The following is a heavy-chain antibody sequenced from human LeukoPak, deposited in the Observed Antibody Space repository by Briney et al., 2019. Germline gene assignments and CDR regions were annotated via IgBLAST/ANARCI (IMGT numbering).Heavy chain of an antibody. V-gene: IGHV3-30*18. CDR2: ISYDGSNK. Sequence: GGSLRLSCAASGSTFSSYGMHWVRQAPGKGLEWVAVISYDGSNKYYADSVKGRFTISRDNSKNTLYLQMNSLRAEDTAVYYCAKDLRDAYNSLFDYWGQGTLVTVSS. CDR3: AKDLRDAYNSLFDY. J-gene: IGHJ4*02. D-gene: IGHD5-24*01. CDR1: GSTFSSYG.